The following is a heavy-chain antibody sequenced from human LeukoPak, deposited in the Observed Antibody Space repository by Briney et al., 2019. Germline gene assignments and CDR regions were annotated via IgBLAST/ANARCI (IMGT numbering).Heavy chain of an antibody. V-gene: IGHV3-9*01. D-gene: IGHD1-26*01. J-gene: IGHJ3*02. CDR3: AKGGGWEPQGAFDI. CDR1: GFTFDDYA. CDR2: ISWNSGSI. Sequence: GGSLRLSCAASGFTFDDYAMHWVRQAPGKGLEWVSGISWNSGSIGYADSVKGRFTISRDNAKNSLYLQMNSLRAEDTALYYCAKGGGWEPQGAFDIWGQGTMVTVSS.